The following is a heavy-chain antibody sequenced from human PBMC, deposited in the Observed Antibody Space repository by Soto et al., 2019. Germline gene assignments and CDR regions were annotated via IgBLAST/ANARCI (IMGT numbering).Heavy chain of an antibody. V-gene: IGHV3-74*01. Sequence: EVPLVESGGGLVQPGGSLRLSCVASGLSVSNYWMHWVRXXPGKGLVWVSRINSDDTSSSYAASVKGRFTISRDNXXXXXXXXXXXXXXXXXXXXXXXXXXXXXXXXXXXYWGQGTLVTVSS. CDR1: GLSVSNYW. CDR3: XXXXXXXXXXXXXY. J-gene: IGHJ4*02. CDR2: INSDDTSS.